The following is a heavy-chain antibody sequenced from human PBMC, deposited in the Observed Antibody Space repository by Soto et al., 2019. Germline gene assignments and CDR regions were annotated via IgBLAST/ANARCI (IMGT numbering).Heavy chain of an antibody. CDR1: GYFFTSYY. CDR2: INPNGGNT. J-gene: IGHJ4*02. V-gene: IGHV1-2*02. Sequence: QAQLVQSGAEVKKPGASVKVSCKASGYFFTSYYIHWVRQAPGQSLQWMGWINPNGGNTHYVQKCQGRLTLTRETSVSTVYMDLNSLTSDDTAIYYCARESMGGSSFRREYFDFWGQGTLVAVAS. CDR3: ARESMGGSSFRREYFDF. D-gene: IGHD2-15*01.